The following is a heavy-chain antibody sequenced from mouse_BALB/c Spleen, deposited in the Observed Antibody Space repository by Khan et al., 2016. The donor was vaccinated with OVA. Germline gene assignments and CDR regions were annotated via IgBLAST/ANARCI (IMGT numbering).Heavy chain of an antibody. V-gene: IGHV2-3*01. J-gene: IGHJ3*01. Sequence: VQLKESGPGLVAPSQSLSITCTVSGFSLTSYGVGWVRQPPGKGLEWLGVIWGDGNTNYHSALISRLSISKDNSKSQVFLQLNSLQTDDTATYYCALYYYGRAWFAYWGQGTLVTVSA. CDR2: IWGDGNT. D-gene: IGHD1-1*01. CDR1: GFSLTSYG. CDR3: ALYYYGRAWFAY.